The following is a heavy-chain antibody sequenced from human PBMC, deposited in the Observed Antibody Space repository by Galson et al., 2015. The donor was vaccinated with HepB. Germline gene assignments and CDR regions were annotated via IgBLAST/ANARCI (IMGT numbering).Heavy chain of an antibody. J-gene: IGHJ5*02. CDR3: AKDLAPYYSDSSERWFDP. CDR2: VSGSGGKT. D-gene: IGHD3-22*01. V-gene: IGHV3-23*01. Sequence: SLRLSCAASGFMFSSYWMTWVRQAPEKGLEWVSSVSGSGGKTYNADSVKGRFIISRDNSKNTLYLQMSSLRAEDTAVYYCAKDLAPYYSDSSERWFDPWGQGTLVTVSS. CDR1: GFMFSSYW.